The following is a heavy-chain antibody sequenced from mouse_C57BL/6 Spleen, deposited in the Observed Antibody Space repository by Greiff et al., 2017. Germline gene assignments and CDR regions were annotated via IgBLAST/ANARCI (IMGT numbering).Heavy chain of an antibody. CDR2: IDPSDSET. Sequence: QVHVKQSGAELVRPGSSVKLSCKASGYTFTSYWMPWVKQRPIQGLEWIGNIDPSDSETHYNQKFKDKATLTVDKSSSPAYMQLSSLTSEDSAVYYCARKGLYYGSSYYFDYWGQGTTLTVSS. J-gene: IGHJ2*01. CDR3: ARKGLYYGSSYYFDY. D-gene: IGHD1-1*01. V-gene: IGHV1-52*01. CDR1: GYTFTSYW.